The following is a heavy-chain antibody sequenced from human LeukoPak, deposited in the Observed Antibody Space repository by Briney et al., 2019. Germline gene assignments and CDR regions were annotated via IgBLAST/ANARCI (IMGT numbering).Heavy chain of an antibody. V-gene: IGHV3-48*01. CDR3: ARRPELGVLYYMDV. D-gene: IGHD3-16*01. J-gene: IGHJ6*03. CDR2: LSGSSGTI. CDR1: GFTFTSYA. Sequence: GGSLRLSCAASGFTFTSYAMNWVRQAPGKGLEWGSYLSGSSGTIYYADSVKGRFTIPRDNAKNSLYLQMNSLRAEDTAVYYCARRPELGVLYYMDVWGKGTTVTVSS.